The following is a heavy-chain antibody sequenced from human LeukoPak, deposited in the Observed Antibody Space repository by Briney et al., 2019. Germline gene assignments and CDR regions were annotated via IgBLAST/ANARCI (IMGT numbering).Heavy chain of an antibody. D-gene: IGHD2/OR15-2a*01. CDR2: ISTDGSSS. CDR1: GFTFSSYW. CDR3: ASYLTSIPSGMDV. J-gene: IGHJ6*02. V-gene: IGHV3-74*01. Sequence: GGSLTLSCAASGFTFSSYWMHWLRQRPGKGLVWVSRISTDGSSSTYADSVKGRFTISRDNGKNTLYLQMNSLRAEDTAVYYCASYLTSIPSGMDVWGQGTTVIVSS.